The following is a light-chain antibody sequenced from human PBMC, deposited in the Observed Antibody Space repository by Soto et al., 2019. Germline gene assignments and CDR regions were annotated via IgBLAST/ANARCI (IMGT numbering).Light chain of an antibody. CDR2: LGS. CDR1: ESLLHSNGYNY. Sequence: DIVMTQSPLSLPVTPGEPASISCRCSESLLHSNGYNYLDWYLQKPGQSPQLLIYLGSNRASGVPGRFSGSGSGTDFTLKISRVEAEDVGVYYCMQALQTPWTFGQGTKVDIK. CDR3: MQALQTPWT. V-gene: IGKV2-28*01. J-gene: IGKJ1*01.